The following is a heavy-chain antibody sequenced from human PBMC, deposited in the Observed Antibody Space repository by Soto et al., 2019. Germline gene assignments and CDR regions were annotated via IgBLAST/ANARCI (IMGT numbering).Heavy chain of an antibody. J-gene: IGHJ6*02. CDR3: AKDGALVRGVILDYYYGMDV. CDR1: GFTFSKYG. D-gene: IGHD3-10*01. CDR2: ISSSGDST. V-gene: IGHV3-23*01. Sequence: PGGSLRLSCAASGFTFSKYGMSWVRQAPGKGLDWVSTISSSGDSTFYTDSVKGRFTISRDNSKNTVSLQMNSLRAEDTAVYYCAKDGALVRGVILDYYYGMDVWGQGTTVTVSS.